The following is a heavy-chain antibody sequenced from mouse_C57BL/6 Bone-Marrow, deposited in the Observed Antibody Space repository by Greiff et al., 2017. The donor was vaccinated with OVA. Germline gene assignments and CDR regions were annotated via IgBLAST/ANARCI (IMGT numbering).Heavy chain of an antibody. CDR3: AMAGTAYAMDY. CDR2: ISSGSSTI. J-gene: IGHJ4*01. Sequence: EVMLVESGGGLVKPGGSLKLSCAASGFTFSDYGMHWVRQAPEKGLEWVAYISSGSSTIYYADTVKGRFTISRDNAKNTLFLQMTSLRSEDTAMYYCAMAGTAYAMDYWGQGTSVTVSS. CDR1: GFTFSDYG. D-gene: IGHD1-2*01. V-gene: IGHV5-17*01.